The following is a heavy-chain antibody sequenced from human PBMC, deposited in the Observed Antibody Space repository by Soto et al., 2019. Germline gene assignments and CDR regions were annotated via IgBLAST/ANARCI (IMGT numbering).Heavy chain of an antibody. D-gene: IGHD2-21*02. J-gene: IGHJ4*02. Sequence: PSETLSLTCAVSGGSISSGDWWSWVRQPPGERLEWIGEIFHSGTTNYNPSLKSRVTISVDKSKNQLSLKLSSVTAADTAVYYFARTLYCGGDCFSFDYWGQGPLVTLSS. CDR1: GGSISSGDW. CDR2: IFHSGTT. CDR3: ARTLYCGGDCFSFDY. V-gene: IGHV4-4*02.